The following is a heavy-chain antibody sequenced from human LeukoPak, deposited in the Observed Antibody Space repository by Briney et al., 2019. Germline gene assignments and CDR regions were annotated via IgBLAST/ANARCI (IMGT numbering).Heavy chain of an antibody. CDR2: INTSGDKT. V-gene: IGHV3-64D*06. CDR1: GFTFSSYA. Sequence: PGGSLRLSCAASGFTFSSYAINWVRQAPGKGPEYVSLINTSGDKTYYADSVKGRFTISRDNSKNTVSLQMSSLRAEDTAMYYCVKDLYKGDSSTWYYFDCWGQGTLVTVSS. CDR3: VKDLYKGDSSTWYYFDC. D-gene: IGHD6-13*01. J-gene: IGHJ4*02.